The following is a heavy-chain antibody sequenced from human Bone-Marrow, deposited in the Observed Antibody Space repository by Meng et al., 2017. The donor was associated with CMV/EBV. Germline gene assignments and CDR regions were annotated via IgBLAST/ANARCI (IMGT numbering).Heavy chain of an antibody. CDR2: ISKNGNYI. CDR3: ATEPSTSLAVAATG. V-gene: IGHV3-21*01. D-gene: IGHD6-19*01. CDR1: GFTFSTYS. J-gene: IGHJ4*02. Sequence: GFTFSTYSMTWVRQAPGKGLEWVSSISKNGNYIYYADSVKGRFTISRDNAKNSLHLQMNSLRAEDTAVYYCATEPSTSLAVAATGGGQGTLVTVSS.